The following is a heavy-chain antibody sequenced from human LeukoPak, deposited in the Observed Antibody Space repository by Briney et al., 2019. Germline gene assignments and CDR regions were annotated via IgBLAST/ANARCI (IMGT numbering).Heavy chain of an antibody. D-gene: IGHD2-15*01. V-gene: IGHV4-39*01. J-gene: IGHJ3*01. CDR2: ICHSGNT. CDR3: ARYCNAGACSMFKTFDV. Sequence: SETLSLTCTVSGDSINSAIYCWGWIRQPPGKDLEWIGTICHSGNTYYNPSLKSRVTVSVDTSKSQLSLRLNSVTAADTFVYYCARYCNAGACSMFKTFDVWGQGTMVTVSS. CDR1: GDSINSAIYC.